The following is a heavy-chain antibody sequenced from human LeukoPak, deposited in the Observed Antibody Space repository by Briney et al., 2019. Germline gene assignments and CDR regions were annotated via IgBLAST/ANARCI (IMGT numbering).Heavy chain of an antibody. CDR2: ISGSSSTI. D-gene: IGHD6-13*01. J-gene: IGHJ4*02. Sequence: PGGSLRLSCAASGFTFRNCSMNWVRQAPGKGLEWVSSISGSSSTIHYADSAKGRFTISRDNAKNSVYLQMNSLRAEDTAVYYCARLAYSSSWSDYWGQGTLVTVSS. CDR1: GFTFRNCS. V-gene: IGHV3-21*01. CDR3: ARLAYSSSWSDY.